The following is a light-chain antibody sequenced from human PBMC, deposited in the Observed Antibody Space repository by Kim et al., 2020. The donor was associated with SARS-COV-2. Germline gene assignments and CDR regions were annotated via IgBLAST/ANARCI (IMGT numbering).Light chain of an antibody. Sequence: ASVGVRATITCRARQDIRNDLGWYQHNPGRAPKRLIYGASSLQSGVPSRFSGSGSGTEFTLTISSLQPEDFATYFCLQHNTYPITFGQGTRLEIK. CDR2: GAS. J-gene: IGKJ5*01. CDR1: QDIRND. CDR3: LQHNTYPIT. V-gene: IGKV1-17*01.